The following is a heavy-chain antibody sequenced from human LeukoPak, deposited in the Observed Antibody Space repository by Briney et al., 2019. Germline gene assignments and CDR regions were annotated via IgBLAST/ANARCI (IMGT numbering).Heavy chain of an antibody. Sequence: ASVKVSCKASGYTFRAYYMHWVRQAPGQGLEWMGWINPNSGVTGYAQKFQGRVTMTRDTSISTAYMELSGLTSDDTAVYYCARKGETYSSNWYDWIYPWGQGTLVTVSS. CDR2: INPNSGVT. CDR3: ARKGETYSSNWYDWIYP. V-gene: IGHV1-2*02. CDR1: GYTFRAYY. J-gene: IGHJ5*02. D-gene: IGHD6-13*01.